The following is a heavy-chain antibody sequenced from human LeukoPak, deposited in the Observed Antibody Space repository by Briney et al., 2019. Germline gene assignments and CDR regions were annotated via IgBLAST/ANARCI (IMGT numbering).Heavy chain of an antibody. CDR3: AKDTNSYYYYGMDV. J-gene: IGHJ6*02. D-gene: IGHD1-7*01. CDR1: GFTFSSYS. V-gene: IGHV3-9*01. Sequence: PGGSLRLSCAASGFTFSSYSMNWVRQAPGKGLEWVSGISWNSGSIGYADSVKGRFTISRDNAKNSLYLQMNSLRAEDTALYYCAKDTNSYYYYGMDVWGQGTTVTVSS. CDR2: ISWNSGSI.